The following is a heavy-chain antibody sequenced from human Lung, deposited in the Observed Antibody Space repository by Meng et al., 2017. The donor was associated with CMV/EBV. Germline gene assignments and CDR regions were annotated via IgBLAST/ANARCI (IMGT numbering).Heavy chain of an antibody. D-gene: IGHD3-10*01. Sequence: ASVXVSXXASGYTFIGYYIHWVRQAPGEGLEWMGWINPNPNRGGTIYGQKFQGRVTMTTDTSLSTAYMELRGLTSDDTAVYYCARVRFLETPNDAYDLWGQGTRVTVSS. V-gene: IGHV1-2*02. CDR2: INPNPNRGGT. CDR1: GYTFIGYY. J-gene: IGHJ3*01. CDR3: ARVRFLETPNDAYDL.